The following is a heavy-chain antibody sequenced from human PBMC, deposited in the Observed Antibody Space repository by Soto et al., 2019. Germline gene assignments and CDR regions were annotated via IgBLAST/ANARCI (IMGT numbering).Heavy chain of an antibody. CDR3: GRDPELWDENVATRPSIHYYGMDV. D-gene: IGHD3-16*01. V-gene: IGHV3-11*01. CDR2: ISRSGSTI. J-gene: IGHJ6*02. Sequence: QMRLVESGGGLVEPGGSLRLSCAASGFTFSNNWMSWIRQAPGRGLEWLAYISRSGSTIYYADSVKGRFTISRDNSKNPLYLQMDSLRAEDTAMYYCGRDPELWDENVATRPSIHYYGMDVWGQGTTVTVSS. CDR1: GFTFSNNW.